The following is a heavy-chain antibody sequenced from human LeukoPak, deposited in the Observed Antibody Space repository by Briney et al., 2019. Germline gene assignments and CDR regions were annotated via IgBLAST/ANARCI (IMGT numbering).Heavy chain of an antibody. V-gene: IGHV3-21*01. CDR2: ISSSSSYI. Sequence: GGSLRLSCAASGFTFSSHSMNWVRQAPGKGLEWVSSISSSSSYIYYADSVKGRFTISRDNAKNSLYLQMNSLRAEDTAVYYCARAGITMVRGVIIRKGSWFDPWGQGTLVTVSS. J-gene: IGHJ5*02. D-gene: IGHD3-10*01. CDR3: ARAGITMVRGVIIRKGSWFDP. CDR1: GFTFSSHS.